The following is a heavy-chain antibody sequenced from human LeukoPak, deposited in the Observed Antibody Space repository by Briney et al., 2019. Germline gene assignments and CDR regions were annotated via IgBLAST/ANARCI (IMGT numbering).Heavy chain of an antibody. D-gene: IGHD3-10*01. CDR3: ARVLSGRGSLYDYYYYMDV. J-gene: IGHJ6*03. Sequence: PGGSLRLSCAASGFTVSSNYMSWVRQAPGRGLEWVSVTNSNGRTYYADSVKGRLTISRDISKNPLYLQMNSLRAEDTAVYYCARVLSGRGSLYDYYYYMDVWGKGTTVTISS. V-gene: IGHV3-53*01. CDR2: TNSNGRT. CDR1: GFTVSSNY.